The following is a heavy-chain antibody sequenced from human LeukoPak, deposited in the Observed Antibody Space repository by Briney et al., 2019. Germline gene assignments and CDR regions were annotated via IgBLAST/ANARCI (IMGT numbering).Heavy chain of an antibody. D-gene: IGHD1-26*01. Sequence: GGSLRLSCAASGFTFSSYAMSWVRQAPGQGLEWVSAISGSGGSTYYADSVKGRFTISRDNSKNTLYLQMNSLRAEDTAVYYCAKDELRGSYYRRDDYWGQGTLVTVSS. CDR3: AKDELRGSYYRRDDY. J-gene: IGHJ4*02. CDR2: ISGSGGST. V-gene: IGHV3-23*01. CDR1: GFTFSSYA.